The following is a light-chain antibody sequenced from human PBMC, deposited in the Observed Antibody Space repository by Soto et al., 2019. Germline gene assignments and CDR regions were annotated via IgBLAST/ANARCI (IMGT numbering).Light chain of an antibody. CDR3: QKFNSVPHT. CDR1: QSVSSNY. J-gene: IGKJ2*01. CDR2: GAS. V-gene: IGKV3-20*01. Sequence: DIVLTQSPDTLSLSPGERATLSCRASQSVSSNYLAWYQQKPGQAPRLLIYGASTRATGIPDRFSGSGSGTDFTLTISRLEPEDFAVYYCQKFNSVPHTFGQGTKLEIK.